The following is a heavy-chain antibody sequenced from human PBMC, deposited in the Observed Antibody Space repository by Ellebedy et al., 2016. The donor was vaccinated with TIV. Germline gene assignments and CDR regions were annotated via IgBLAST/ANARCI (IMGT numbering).Heavy chain of an antibody. CDR3: ARESSVAGY. J-gene: IGHJ4*02. Sequence: GESLKISCAASGFTFSDYFMSWIRQAPGKGLEWVSYIGSSGSTIYCADSVKGRFTISRDNAKNSLYLQMNSLRAEDTAVYYCARESSVAGYWGQGTLVTDSS. CDR1: GFTFSDYF. V-gene: IGHV3-11*04. D-gene: IGHD6-19*01. CDR2: IGSSGSTI.